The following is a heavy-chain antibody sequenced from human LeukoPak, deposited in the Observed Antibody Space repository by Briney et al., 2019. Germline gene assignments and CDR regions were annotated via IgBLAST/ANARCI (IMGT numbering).Heavy chain of an antibody. CDR2: IYTSGST. CDR1: GSSISSSSYY. Sequence: SETLSLTCTVSGSSISSSSYYWGWIRQPPGKGLEWIGRIYTSGSTNYNPSLKSRVTMSVDTSKNQFSLKLSSVTAADTAVYYCARVPANWYFDLWGRGTLVTVSS. CDR3: ARVPANWYFDL. J-gene: IGHJ2*01. D-gene: IGHD2-2*01. V-gene: IGHV4-61*05.